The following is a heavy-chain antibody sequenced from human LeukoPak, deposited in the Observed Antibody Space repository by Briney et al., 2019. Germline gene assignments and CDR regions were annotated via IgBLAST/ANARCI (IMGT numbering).Heavy chain of an antibody. V-gene: IGHV3-23*01. CDR2: ISGNGGST. CDR1: RFTFSSYA. J-gene: IGHJ3*02. D-gene: IGHD6-19*01. Sequence: GGSLRLSCAASRFTFSSYAMSWVRQAPGKGLEWVSAISGNGGSTYYADSVKGRFTISRDNSKNTLYLQMNYLRADDTAVYYCAKRYSGGWSFAFDIWGQGTMVTVSP. CDR3: AKRYSGGWSFAFDI.